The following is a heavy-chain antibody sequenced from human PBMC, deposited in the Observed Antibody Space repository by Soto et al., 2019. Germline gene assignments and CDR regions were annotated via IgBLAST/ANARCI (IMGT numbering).Heavy chain of an antibody. Sequence: QVQLQESGPGLVKPSQTLSLTCTVSGGSISSGGYYWSWIRQHPGKGLEWIGYIYYSGSTYYNPSLKSRVTLSVDTSKTQFSQKLSSVTAADTAVYYCARGGLLRFLEWYLSWFDPWGQGTLVTVSS. J-gene: IGHJ5*02. D-gene: IGHD3-3*01. CDR3: ARGGLLRFLEWYLSWFDP. V-gene: IGHV4-31*03. CDR2: IYYSGST. CDR1: GGSISSGGYY.